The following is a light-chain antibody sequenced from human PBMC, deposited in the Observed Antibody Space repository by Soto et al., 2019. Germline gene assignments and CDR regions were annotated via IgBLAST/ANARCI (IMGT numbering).Light chain of an antibody. CDR3: GAWDSSLNVYL. Sequence: QSVLKQPPSVSAAPGQKISISCSGSSSNIGNYYVSWYHQLPGTAPTLLIYDNTTRPSGIPDRFSGSKSGTSATLAITGLQTGDEGHYSCGAWDSSLNVYLFGGGTKVTVL. CDR2: DNT. V-gene: IGLV1-51*01. J-gene: IGLJ1*01. CDR1: SSNIGNYY.